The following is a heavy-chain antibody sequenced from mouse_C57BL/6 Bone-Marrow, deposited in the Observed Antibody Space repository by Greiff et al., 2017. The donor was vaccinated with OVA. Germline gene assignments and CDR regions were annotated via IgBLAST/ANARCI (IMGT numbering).Heavy chain of an antibody. CDR3: ARDHYSNFYYAMDY. CDR2: IYPGSGST. CDR1: GYTFTSYW. Sequence: VQLQQPGAELVKPGASVKMSCKASGYTFTSYWITWVKQRPGQGLEWIGDIYPGSGSTNYNEKFKSKATLTVDTSSSTAYMQLSSLTSEDSAVYYCARDHYSNFYYAMDYWGQGTSVTVSS. V-gene: IGHV1-55*01. J-gene: IGHJ4*01. D-gene: IGHD2-5*01.